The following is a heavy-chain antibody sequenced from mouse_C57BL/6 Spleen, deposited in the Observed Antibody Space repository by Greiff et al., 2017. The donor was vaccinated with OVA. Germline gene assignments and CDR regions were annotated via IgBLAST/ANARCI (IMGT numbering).Heavy chain of an antibody. Sequence: DVKLVESGGGLVKPGGSLTLSCAASGFTFSDYGMHWVRQAPEKGLEWVAYISSGSSTLYSADTVKGRFTISRDNAKNTLFLQMTSLRSEDTAMYYCARRQDYYAMDYWGQGTSVTVSS. V-gene: IGHV5-17*01. D-gene: IGHD6-1*01. CDR2: ISSGSSTL. J-gene: IGHJ4*01. CDR3: ARRQDYYAMDY. CDR1: GFTFSDYG.